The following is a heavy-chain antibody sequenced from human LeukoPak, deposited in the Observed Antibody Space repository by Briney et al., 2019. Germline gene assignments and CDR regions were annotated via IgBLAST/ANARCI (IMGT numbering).Heavy chain of an antibody. CDR1: GYTFTGYN. V-gene: IGHV1-2*02. CDR3: ARALGMAVAGSAGY. Sequence: GASVKVSCKASGYTFTGYNIHWVRQAPRQGLEWMGWINPNTGGTTFAQKFQGRVTMTRDTSISTAYMELSSLRSDDTAVYYCARALGMAVAGSAGYWGQGTLVTVSS. CDR2: INPNTGGT. J-gene: IGHJ4*02. D-gene: IGHD6-19*01.